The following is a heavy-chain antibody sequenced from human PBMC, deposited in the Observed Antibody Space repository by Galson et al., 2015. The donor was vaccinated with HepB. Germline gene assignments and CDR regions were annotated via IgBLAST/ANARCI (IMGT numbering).Heavy chain of an antibody. D-gene: IGHD2-2*01. CDR1: GFTFDDYA. J-gene: IGHJ3*02. CDR3: AARTAAGAQNDAFDI. V-gene: IGHV3-9*01. Sequence: SLRLSCAASGFTFDDYAMHWVRQAPGKGLEWVSGISWNSGSIGYADSVKGRFTISRDNAKNSLYLQMNSLRAEDTALYYCAARTAAGAQNDAFDIWGQGTMVTVSS. CDR2: ISWNSGSI.